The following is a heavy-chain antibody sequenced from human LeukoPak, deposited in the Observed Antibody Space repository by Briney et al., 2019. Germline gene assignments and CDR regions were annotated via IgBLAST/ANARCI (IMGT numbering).Heavy chain of an antibody. CDR2: IKSKTDGGTT. V-gene: IGHV3-15*01. D-gene: IGHD5-24*01. CDR1: GFTFSNAW. Sequence: PGGSLRLSCAASGFTFSNAWMNWVRQALGKGLEWVGRIKSKTDGGTTDYAAPVKGRFTISRDDSKNTLYLQMNSLKTEDTAVYFCATENRRNYINDYWGQGTLVTVSS. CDR3: ATENRRNYINDY. J-gene: IGHJ4*02.